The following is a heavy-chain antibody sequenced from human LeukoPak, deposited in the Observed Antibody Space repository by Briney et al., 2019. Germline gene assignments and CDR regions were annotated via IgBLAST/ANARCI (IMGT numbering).Heavy chain of an antibody. V-gene: IGHV3-23*01. J-gene: IGHJ4*02. CDR1: GFTFGTSA. D-gene: IGHD6-13*01. Sequence: GGSLRLSCAASGFTFGTSAMSWVRQAPGKGPEWVSTFGRSGSDTYYSDSVKGRFTIFRDNSKNTLYLQMNSLRDEDTAVYYCAKGSLGSWYYFDYWGQGTLVTVSS. CDR2: FGRSGSDT. CDR3: AKGSLGSWYYFDY.